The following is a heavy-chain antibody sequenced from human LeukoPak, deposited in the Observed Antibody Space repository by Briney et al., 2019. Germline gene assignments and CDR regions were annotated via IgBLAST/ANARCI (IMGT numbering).Heavy chain of an antibody. D-gene: IGHD2-21*01. Sequence: GGSLTLSCAASGCTVSTNYMNWVRQAPGKGLEWVSVLYSGSDTYYADSVKGRFTISRDNSRNTLFLHMNSLKAEDTAIYYCGRVGDHFHWFLDLWGRGTLVAVSS. CDR3: GRVGDHFHWFLDL. CDR1: GCTVSTNY. CDR2: LYSGSDT. V-gene: IGHV3-53*01. J-gene: IGHJ2*01.